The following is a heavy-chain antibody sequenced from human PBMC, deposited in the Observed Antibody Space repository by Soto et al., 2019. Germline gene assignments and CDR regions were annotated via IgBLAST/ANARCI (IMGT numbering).Heavy chain of an antibody. CDR2: INAGNGNT. CDR3: ARGAGPSYDSSGRPPLDY. CDR1: GYTFTSYA. V-gene: IGHV1-3*01. Sequence: QVQLVQSGAEVKKPGASVKVSCKASGYTFTSYAMHWVRQAPGQRLEWMGWINAGNGNTKYSQKFQGRVTITRDTSASTAYMELSSLGSEDTAVYYCARGAGPSYDSSGRPPLDYWGQGTLVTVSS. J-gene: IGHJ4*02. D-gene: IGHD3-22*01.